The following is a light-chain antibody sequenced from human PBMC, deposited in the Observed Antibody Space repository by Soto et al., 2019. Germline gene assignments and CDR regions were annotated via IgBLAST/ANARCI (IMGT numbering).Light chain of an antibody. CDR3: QQYINWPRT. J-gene: IGKJ1*01. CDR2: GAS. V-gene: IGKV3-15*01. Sequence: EKVFTPSPAPPSVSPGGKGPPSCRASQSVRNLLAWYQQRPGQAPRLLIYGASIRATDIPARFIGSGSGTEFTLTISSLQSEDFAVYYCQQYINWPRTFGQGTKVDIK. CDR1: QSVRNL.